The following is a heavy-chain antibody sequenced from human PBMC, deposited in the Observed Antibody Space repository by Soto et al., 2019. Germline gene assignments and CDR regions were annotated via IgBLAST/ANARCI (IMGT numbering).Heavy chain of an antibody. CDR1: GFAFSTYP. CDR2: ISFDGSGT. V-gene: IGHV3-30-3*01. Sequence: GGSLRLSCGASGFAFSTYPMHWVRQAPGKGRDWVAVISFDGSGTFYADSVKGRFTISRDNSKNTLFLQMNSLRAEDTAVYYCARVGVASASYSFYFEYWGRGILVTVSS. CDR3: ARVGVASASYSFYFEY. J-gene: IGHJ4*02. D-gene: IGHD3-10*01.